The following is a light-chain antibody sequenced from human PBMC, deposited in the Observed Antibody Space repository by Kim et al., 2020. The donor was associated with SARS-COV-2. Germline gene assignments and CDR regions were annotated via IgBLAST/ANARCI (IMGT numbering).Light chain of an antibody. Sequence: VSPGQTVSITCSGNRLADNYVCWYQQLPGQSPVLVIYQDTKRPSGIPERFSGSNSGNTATLTISGTQAMDDADYYCQVWDSTTAIFGGGTQLTVL. CDR2: QDT. J-gene: IGLJ2*01. V-gene: IGLV3-1*01. CDR1: RLADNY. CDR3: QVWDSTTAI.